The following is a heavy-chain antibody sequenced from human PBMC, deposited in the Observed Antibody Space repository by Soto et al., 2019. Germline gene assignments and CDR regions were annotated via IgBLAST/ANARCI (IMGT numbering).Heavy chain of an antibody. J-gene: IGHJ3*02. V-gene: IGHV4-59*01. CDR3: ARDIPSYDSSGYYYGAFDI. CDR2: IYYSGST. Sequence: PSETLSLTCTVSGGSISSYYWSWIRQPPGKGLEWIGYIYYSGSTNYNPSLKSRVTISVDTSKNQFSLKLSSVTAADTAVYYCARDIPSYDSSGYYYGAFDIWGQGTMVTVSS. CDR1: GGSISSYY. D-gene: IGHD3-22*01.